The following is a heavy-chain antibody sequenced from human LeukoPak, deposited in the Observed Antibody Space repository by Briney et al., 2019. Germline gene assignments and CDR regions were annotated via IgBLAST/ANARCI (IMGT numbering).Heavy chain of an antibody. D-gene: IGHD3-10*01. CDR2: IHYSGST. CDR1: GGSISSYY. CDR3: ASFSWGSGSYNQEAIWSWFDP. Sequence: SETLSLTCTVSGGSISSYYWNWIRQPPGKGLEWIGYIHYSGSTYYNPSLRSRVTVSGDTPKNQFSLNLRSVTAADTAVYYCASFSWGSGSYNQEAIWSWFDPWGQGTLVTVSS. J-gene: IGHJ5*02. V-gene: IGHV4-59*08.